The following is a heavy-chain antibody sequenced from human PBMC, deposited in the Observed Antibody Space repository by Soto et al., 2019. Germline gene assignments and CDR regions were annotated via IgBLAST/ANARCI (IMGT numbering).Heavy chain of an antibody. D-gene: IGHD3-3*01. CDR3: AHRLGYYDFWSGEFGAFDI. V-gene: IGHV2-5*02. CDR1: GFSLSTSGVG. CDR2: IYWDDDK. Sequence: QITLKESGPTLVKPTQTLTLTCTFSGFSLSTSGVGVGWIRQPPGKALEWLAPIYWDDDKRYSPSLKSRLTITKDTSKHQVVLTMTNIDPVYTTTYYWAHRLGYYDFWSGEFGAFDIWGQGTMVTVSS. J-gene: IGHJ3*02.